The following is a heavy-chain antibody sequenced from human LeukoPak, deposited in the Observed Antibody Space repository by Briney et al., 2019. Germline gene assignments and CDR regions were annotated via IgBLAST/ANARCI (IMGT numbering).Heavy chain of an antibody. V-gene: IGHV4-30-4*01. CDR2: IYYSGST. CDR1: GGSISSGDYY. Sequence: ASETLSLTCTVPGGSISSGDYYWSWIRQPPGKGLEWIGYIYYSGSTYYNPSLKSRVTILVDTSKNQFSLKLSSVTAADTAVYYCARGVVVAAIHDYYFDYWGQGTLVTVSS. J-gene: IGHJ4*02. D-gene: IGHD2-15*01. CDR3: ARGVVVAAIHDYYFDY.